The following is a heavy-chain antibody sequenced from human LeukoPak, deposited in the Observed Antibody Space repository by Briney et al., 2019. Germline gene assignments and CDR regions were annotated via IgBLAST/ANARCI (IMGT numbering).Heavy chain of an antibody. Sequence: GGSLRLSCAASVFAVSTNYLSWVRQAPGKGLEWVSVIYSDGSTYYTDSVKGRFTISRDNSKNTLYLQMNSLRPEDTAVYYCARDQRSESYYPWGWFDPWGQGTLVTVSS. D-gene: IGHD1-26*01. CDR2: IYSDGST. CDR1: VFAVSTNY. J-gene: IGHJ5*02. V-gene: IGHV3-66*02. CDR3: ARDQRSESYYPWGWFDP.